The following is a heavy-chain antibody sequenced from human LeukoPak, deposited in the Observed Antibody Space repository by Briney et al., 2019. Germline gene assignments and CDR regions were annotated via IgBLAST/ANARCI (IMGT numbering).Heavy chain of an antibody. Sequence: SETLSLTCTVSGGSISSYYWSWIRQPPGKGLEWIGYIYYSGSTNYNPSLKSRVTISVDTSKNQFSLKLSSVTAADTAVYYCARGDSSGWYPVDYWGQGTLVTVSS. V-gene: IGHV4-59*01. D-gene: IGHD6-19*01. J-gene: IGHJ4*02. CDR1: GGSISSYY. CDR3: ARGDSSGWYPVDY. CDR2: IYYSGST.